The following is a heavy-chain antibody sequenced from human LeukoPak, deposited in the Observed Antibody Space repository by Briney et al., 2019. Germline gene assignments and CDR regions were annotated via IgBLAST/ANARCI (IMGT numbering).Heavy chain of an antibody. Sequence: SETLSLTCSVSGGSINTGDYYWTWIRQPPGKGLEWIGSLSYTGNTYYNPSLKSRVTISIDTSKNQFSLKLISVTAADTAVYYCARENIVSTRDFDYWGRGTLVTVSS. J-gene: IGHJ4*02. CDR1: GGSINTGDYY. CDR3: ARENIVSTRDFDY. V-gene: IGHV4-39*07. D-gene: IGHD5/OR15-5a*01. CDR2: LSYTGNT.